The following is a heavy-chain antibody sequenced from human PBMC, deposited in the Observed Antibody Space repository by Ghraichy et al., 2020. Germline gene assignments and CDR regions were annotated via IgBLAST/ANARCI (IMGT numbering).Heavy chain of an antibody. J-gene: IGHJ4*02. V-gene: IGHV3-23*01. CDR1: GFTFSSYA. Sequence: LSLTCAASGFTFSSYAMSWVRQAPGKGLEWVSAISGSGGSTYYADSVKGRFTISRDNSKNTLYLQMNSLRAEDTAVYYCANTNPPDIVSNPGVVDYWGQGTLVTVSS. D-gene: IGHD5/OR15-5a*01. CDR3: ANTNPPDIVSNPGVVDY. CDR2: ISGSGGST.